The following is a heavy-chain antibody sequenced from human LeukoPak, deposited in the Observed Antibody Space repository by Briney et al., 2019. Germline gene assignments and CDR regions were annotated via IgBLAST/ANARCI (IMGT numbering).Heavy chain of an antibody. CDR1: GFTFGVYA. CDR3: TSGTTYYDILTGYSQYYYGMDV. V-gene: IGHV3-49*04. D-gene: IGHD3-9*01. CDR2: IRSKAYGGTT. Sequence: GGSLRLSCTASGFTFGVYAMSWVRQAPGKGLEWVGFIRSKAYGGTTEYAASVKGRFTISRDDSKSIAYLQMNILKTEDTAVYYCTSGTTYYDILTGYSQYYYGMDVWGKGTTVTVSS. J-gene: IGHJ6*04.